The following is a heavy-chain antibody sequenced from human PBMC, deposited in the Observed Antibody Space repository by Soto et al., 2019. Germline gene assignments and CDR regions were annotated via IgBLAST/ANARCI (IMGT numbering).Heavy chain of an antibody. CDR1: GYTFTSYG. J-gene: IGHJ5*02. CDR3: ARDRYYDSSGPPRFDP. V-gene: IGHV1-18*04. D-gene: IGHD3-22*01. CDR2: ISAYNGNT. Sequence: QVQLVQSGAEVKKPGASVKVSCKASGYTFTSYGISWVRQAPGQGLEWMGWISAYNGNTNYAQKLQGRVTMTTDTSTSTAYMELRSLRTDDTAVYYCARDRYYDSSGPPRFDPCGQGTLVTVSS.